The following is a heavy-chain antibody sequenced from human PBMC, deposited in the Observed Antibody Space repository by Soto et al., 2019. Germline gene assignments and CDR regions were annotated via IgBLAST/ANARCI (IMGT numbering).Heavy chain of an antibody. CDR3: AREWGRFLEWLSFDYYYYYGMDV. Sequence: GGSLRLSCAASGFTFSSYAMSWVRQAPGKGLEWVSAISGSGGSTYYADSVKGRFTISRDNSKNTLYLQMNSLRAEDTAVYYCAREWGRFLEWLSFDYYYYYGMDVWGQGTTVTVSS. J-gene: IGHJ6*02. D-gene: IGHD3-3*01. CDR2: ISGSGGST. V-gene: IGHV3-23*01. CDR1: GFTFSSYA.